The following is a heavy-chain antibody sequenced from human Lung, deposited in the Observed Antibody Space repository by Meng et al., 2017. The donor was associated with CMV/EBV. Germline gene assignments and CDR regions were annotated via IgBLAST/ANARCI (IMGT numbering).Heavy chain of an antibody. CDR3: AKENYDSSGDDAFDI. V-gene: IGHV4-39*07. D-gene: IGHD3-22*01. CDR2: IYYSGST. Sequence: GSLRLXXTVSGGSISSSSYYWGWIRQPPGKGLEWIGSIYYSGSTYYNPSLKSRVTISVDTSKNQFSLKLSSVTAADTAVYYCAKENYDSSGDDAFDIWGQERXV. J-gene: IGHJ3*02. CDR1: GGSISSSSYY.